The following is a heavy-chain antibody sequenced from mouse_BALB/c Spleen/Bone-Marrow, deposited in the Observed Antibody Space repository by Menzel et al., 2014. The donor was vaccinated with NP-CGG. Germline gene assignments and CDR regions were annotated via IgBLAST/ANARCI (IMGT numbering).Heavy chain of an antibody. V-gene: IGHV2-6-1*01. CDR3: ARNGNFYAMDY. CDR2: IWSDGST. CDR1: GFSLTSYG. J-gene: IGHJ4*01. Sequence: VQLQQSGPGLVAPSQSLSITCTISGFSLTSYGVHWVRQPPGEGLEWLVVIWSDGSTTYNSALKSRLSISKDNSKSQVFLKMNSLQTDDTAMYYCARNGNFYAMDYWGQGTSVTVSS. D-gene: IGHD2-1*01.